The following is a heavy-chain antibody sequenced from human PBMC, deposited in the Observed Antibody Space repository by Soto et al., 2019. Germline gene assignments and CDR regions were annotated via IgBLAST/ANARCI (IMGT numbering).Heavy chain of an antibody. Sequence: GGALRLSCAASGFTFSSYGMHWVRQAPGKGLEWVAVISYDGSNKYYADSVKGRFTISRDNSKNTLYLQMNSLRAEDTAVYYCAKDRRIATTAFDYWGQGTLVTVS. J-gene: IGHJ4*02. D-gene: IGHD1-1*01. CDR2: ISYDGSNK. V-gene: IGHV3-30*18. CDR1: GFTFSSYG. CDR3: AKDRRIATTAFDY.